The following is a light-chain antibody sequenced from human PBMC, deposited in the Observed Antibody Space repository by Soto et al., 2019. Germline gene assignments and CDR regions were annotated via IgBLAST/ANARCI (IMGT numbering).Light chain of an antibody. CDR1: QSVNSSY. CDR2: DAS. Sequence: EIVLTQSPCTLSLSPGERVTLSCRASQSVNSSYLAWYQHKPGQAPRLLIYDASNRATGIPARFSGSGSGTDFTLTISRLEPEDFAVYYCQQYGSSGTFGQGTRLETK. V-gene: IGKV3-20*01. J-gene: IGKJ5*01. CDR3: QQYGSSGT.